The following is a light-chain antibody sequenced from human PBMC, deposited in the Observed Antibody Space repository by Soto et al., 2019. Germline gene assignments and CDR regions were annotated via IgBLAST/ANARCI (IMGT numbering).Light chain of an antibody. Sequence: QSALTQPASVSGSPGQSITISCTGTSSDVGGYNYVSWYQHYPGKAPKLIIYEVSNRPSGVSNRFSGSKSGNTASLTLSGLQAEYEADYYCSSYARNSVLFGGGTKLTVL. J-gene: IGLJ2*01. V-gene: IGLV2-14*01. CDR2: EVS. CDR3: SSYARNSVL. CDR1: SSDVGGYNY.